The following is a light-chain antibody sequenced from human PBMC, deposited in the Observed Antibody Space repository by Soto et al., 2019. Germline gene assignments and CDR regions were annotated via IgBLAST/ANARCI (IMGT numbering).Light chain of an antibody. CDR1: QSVSTY. CDR3: QQRSNWPST. CDR2: DAS. V-gene: IGKV3-11*01. Sequence: EIVLTQSPVTLSLSPGERATLSCRASQSVSTYLAWYQQKPGRAPRLLIYDASIRPTGIPARFSGSGSGTDFTLTISSLEPEDFAVYYCQQRSNWPSTFGGGTKVEIK. J-gene: IGKJ4*01.